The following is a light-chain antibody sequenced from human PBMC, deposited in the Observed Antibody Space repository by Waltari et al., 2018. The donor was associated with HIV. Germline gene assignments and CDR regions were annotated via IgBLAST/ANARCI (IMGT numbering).Light chain of an antibody. CDR2: EVT. Sequence: QSALTQPASVSGSPGQSITISCPGPSSDVGAYNLVSWYQQNPGTAPKLMIFEVTKRPSGVSDRFSGSRSGNTASLTISGLQAEDEGDYHCCSYTGTGVVFGGGTKLTVL. J-gene: IGLJ2*01. CDR3: CSYTGTGVV. V-gene: IGLV2-23*02. CDR1: SSDVGAYNL.